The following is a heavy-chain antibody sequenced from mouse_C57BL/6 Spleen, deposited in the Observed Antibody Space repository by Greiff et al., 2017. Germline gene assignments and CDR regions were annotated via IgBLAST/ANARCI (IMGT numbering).Heavy chain of an antibody. CDR1: GYTFTSYW. CDR2: IYPGSGST. V-gene: IGHV1-55*01. CDR3: ALYGNWYFDV. D-gene: IGHD2-1*01. Sequence: QVQLQQPGAELVKPGASVKMSCKASGYTFTSYWITWVKQRPGQGLEWIGDIYPGSGSTNYNEKFKSKATLTIDTSSSTAYMQLSSLTSEDSAVYYCALYGNWYFDVWGTGTTVTVSS. J-gene: IGHJ1*03.